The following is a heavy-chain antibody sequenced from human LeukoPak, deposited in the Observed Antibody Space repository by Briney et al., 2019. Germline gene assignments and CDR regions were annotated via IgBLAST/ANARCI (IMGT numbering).Heavy chain of an antibody. V-gene: IGHV3-21*01. Sequence: GGSLRLSCAASGFTFSSYSMNWVRQAPGKGPEWVSSISSSSSYIYYADSVKGRFTISRDNAKNSLYLQMNSLRAEDTAVYYCARGGRAGTSVGGYWGQGTLVTVSS. CDR3: ARGGRAGTSVGGY. J-gene: IGHJ4*02. CDR2: ISSSSSYI. CDR1: GFTFSSYS. D-gene: IGHD1-7*01.